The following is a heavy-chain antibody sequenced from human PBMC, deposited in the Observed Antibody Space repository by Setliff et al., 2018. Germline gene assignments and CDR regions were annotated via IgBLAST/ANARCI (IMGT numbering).Heavy chain of an antibody. J-gene: IGHJ4*02. CDR2: IHYRGTT. V-gene: IGHV4-39*01. CDR3: ARTGTYRYFDY. D-gene: IGHD1-1*01. CDR1: GGSINSYY. Sequence: SETLSLTCTVSGGSINSYYWAWIRQPQGKGLEWIGRIHYRGTTYSNASLASRLTISVDTAKNQFSLKLTSVTAADTAVYYCARTGTYRYFDYWGQGTRVTVSS.